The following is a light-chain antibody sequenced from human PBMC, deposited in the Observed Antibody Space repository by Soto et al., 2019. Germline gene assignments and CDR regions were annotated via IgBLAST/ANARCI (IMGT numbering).Light chain of an antibody. CDR2: DAS. Sequence: LVLTQSPATLSLSPGERATLSCRASQSVSSYLAWYQQKPGQAPRLLIYDASNRATGIPTRFRGSGSGTAFTLTISSLEPEDFAVYYCQQRSNWPPLTFGPGTKVDIK. CDR1: QSVSSY. V-gene: IGKV3-11*01. CDR3: QQRSNWPPLT. J-gene: IGKJ3*01.